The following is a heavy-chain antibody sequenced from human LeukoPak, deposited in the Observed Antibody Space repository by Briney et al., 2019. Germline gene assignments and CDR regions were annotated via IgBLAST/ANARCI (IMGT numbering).Heavy chain of an antibody. CDR2: IDRGGGT. J-gene: IGHJ4*02. D-gene: IGHD1-26*01. V-gene: IGHV3-23*01. CDR1: GFSFSNYA. CDR3: AKDLGGIVGATLPDY. Sequence: GGSLRLSCAASGFSFSNYAMSWVRQAPGEGLEWVSGIDRGGGTYYADSVKGRFTISRDISERTLFLQMNSLRAEDTAVYYCAKDLGGIVGATLPDYWGQGTLVTVSS.